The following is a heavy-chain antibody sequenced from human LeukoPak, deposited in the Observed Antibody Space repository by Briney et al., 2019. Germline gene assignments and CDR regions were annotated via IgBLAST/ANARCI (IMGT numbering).Heavy chain of an antibody. D-gene: IGHD3-10*01. J-gene: IGHJ4*02. CDR3: ARHSSGSYYTY. CDR1: GFTFSSSW. CDR2: IKQGGSDK. Sequence: PGGSLRLSCAASGFTFSSSWMSWVRQAPGKGLEWVAHIKQGGSDKYYVDSVKGRFTISRDNAKNSLYLQLNSLRVEDTAMYYCARHSSGSYYTYWGQGTLVTVSS. V-gene: IGHV3-7*01.